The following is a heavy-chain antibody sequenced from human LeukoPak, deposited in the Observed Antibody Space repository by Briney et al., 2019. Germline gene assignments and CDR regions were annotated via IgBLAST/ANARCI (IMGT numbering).Heavy chain of an antibody. V-gene: IGHV1-2*02. CDR3: ARGPYCSGGSCLGGGAFDI. Sequence: ASVKVSCKASGYTFTGYYLHWVRQAPGQGLEWMGWINPNSGGTNYAQKFRGRVTMTRDTSISTAYMELSRLRSDDTAVYYCARGPYCSGGSCLGGGAFDIWGQGTMVTVSS. D-gene: IGHD2-15*01. J-gene: IGHJ3*02. CDR1: GYTFTGYY. CDR2: INPNSGGT.